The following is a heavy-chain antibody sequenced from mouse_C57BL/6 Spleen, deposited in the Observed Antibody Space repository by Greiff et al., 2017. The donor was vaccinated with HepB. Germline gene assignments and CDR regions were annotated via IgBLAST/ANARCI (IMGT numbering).Heavy chain of an antibody. D-gene: IGHD1-1*01. CDR3: AREGDFGSSCGYFDD. CDR1: GYTFTDYY. J-gene: IGHJ1*03. V-gene: IGHV1-76*01. CDR2: IYPGSGNT. Sequence: QVQLKQSGAELVRPGASVKLSCKASGYTFTDYYINWVKQRPGQGLEWIARIYPGSGNTYYNEKFKGKATLTAEKSSSTAYMQLSSLTSEVSAVDFYAREGDFGSSCGYFDDWGTGTTVTVSS.